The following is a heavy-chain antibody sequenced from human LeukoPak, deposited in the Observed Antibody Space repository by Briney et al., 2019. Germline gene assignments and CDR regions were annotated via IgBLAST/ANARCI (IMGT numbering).Heavy chain of an antibody. J-gene: IGHJ5*02. Sequence: SETLSLTCAVCGGSFSGYYWSWIRQPPGKGLEWIGEINHSGSTNYNPSLKSRVTISVDTSKNQFSLKLSSVTAADTAVYYCARGTRFYDILTGYKYNWFDPWGQGTLVTVSS. D-gene: IGHD3-9*01. V-gene: IGHV4-34*01. CDR3: ARGTRFYDILTGYKYNWFDP. CDR1: GGSFSGYY. CDR2: INHSGST.